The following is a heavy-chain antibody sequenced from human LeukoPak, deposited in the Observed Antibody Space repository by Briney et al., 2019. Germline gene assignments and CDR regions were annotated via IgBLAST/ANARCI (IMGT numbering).Heavy chain of an antibody. CDR3: ARIRSGYYFDY. Sequence: GGSLRLSCAASGFTFSTYSMNWVRQAPGKGLEWVAVISYDGSNKYYADSVKGRFTISRDNAKNSLYLQMNSLRAEDTAVYYCARIRSGYYFDYWGQGTLVTVSS. V-gene: IGHV3-30*03. CDR1: GFTFSTYS. D-gene: IGHD3-22*01. J-gene: IGHJ4*02. CDR2: ISYDGSNK.